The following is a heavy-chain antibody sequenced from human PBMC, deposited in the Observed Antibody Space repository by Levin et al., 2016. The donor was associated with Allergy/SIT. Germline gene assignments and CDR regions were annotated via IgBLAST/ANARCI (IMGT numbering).Heavy chain of an antibody. D-gene: IGHD2-15*01. CDR2: ISSSGIYL. CDR1: GFTFSNYA. CDR3: ARGYCSGGSCYYVFDF. Sequence: GGSLRLSCAASGFTFSNYAMSWVRQAPGKGLEWVSSISSSGIYLHYADSVKGRFTISRGDAKNSLYLQMNSLRAEDTAVYYCARGYCSGGSCYYVFDFWGQGTLVTVSS. V-gene: IGHV3-21*01. J-gene: IGHJ4*02.